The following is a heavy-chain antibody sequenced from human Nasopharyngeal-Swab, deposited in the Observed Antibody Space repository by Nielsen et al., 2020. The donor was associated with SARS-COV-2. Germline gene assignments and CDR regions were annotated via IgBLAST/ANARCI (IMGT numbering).Heavy chain of an antibody. D-gene: IGHD6-19*01. V-gene: IGHV3-23*01. CDR2: ISGSGATT. CDR1: GFTFSTYA. J-gene: IGHJ4*02. Sequence: GESLKISFAASGFTFSTYAMNWVRRAPGKGLEWVSSISGSGATTYYADSVKGRVTISRDNSKNTLYLQVSSLRAEDTAMYYCAKGGGWLYYFDFWGQGTLVTVSS. CDR3: AKGGGWLYYFDF.